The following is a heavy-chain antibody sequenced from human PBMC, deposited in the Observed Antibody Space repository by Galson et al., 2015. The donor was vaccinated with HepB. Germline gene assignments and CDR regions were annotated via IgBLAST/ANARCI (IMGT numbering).Heavy chain of an antibody. CDR3: ARRGHYGAFDI. Sequence: NWIRQSPSRGLEWLGRTYYRSKWYNDYAVSVKRPITINPDTSKNQFSLQLNSVTPEDTAVYYCARRGHYGAFDIWGQGTMVTVSS. CDR2: TYYRSKWYN. V-gene: IGHV6-1*01. D-gene: IGHD4-17*01. J-gene: IGHJ3*02.